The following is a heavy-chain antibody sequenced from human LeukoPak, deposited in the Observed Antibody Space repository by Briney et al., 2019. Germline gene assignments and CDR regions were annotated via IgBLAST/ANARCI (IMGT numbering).Heavy chain of an antibody. CDR3: ARLESGSYLGFDY. Sequence: SVKVSCKASGGTFSSYAISWVRQAPGQGLEWMGGIIPIFGTANYAQKFQGRVTITADESTSTAYMELSSLRSEDTAVYYCARLESGSYLGFDYWGQGTLVTVSS. CDR1: GGTFSSYA. J-gene: IGHJ4*02. V-gene: IGHV1-69*01. D-gene: IGHD1-26*01. CDR2: IIPIFGTA.